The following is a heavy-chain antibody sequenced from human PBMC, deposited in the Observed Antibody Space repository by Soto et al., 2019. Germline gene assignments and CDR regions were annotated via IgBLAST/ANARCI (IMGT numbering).Heavy chain of an antibody. CDR3: ARVGPAYGDWGY. J-gene: IGHJ4*02. CDR1: GFTFSNYW. V-gene: IGHV3-74*01. D-gene: IGHD4-17*01. Sequence: EVLLVESGGGLVQPGGSLRLSCAASGFTFSNYWMHWVRQAPGKGLVWVSRINGDGGSTRYADSVKGRFTISRHNAKHTLYQQMNSLRDEDTAVYYCARVGPAYGDWGYWGQGTLVTVSS. CDR2: INGDGGST.